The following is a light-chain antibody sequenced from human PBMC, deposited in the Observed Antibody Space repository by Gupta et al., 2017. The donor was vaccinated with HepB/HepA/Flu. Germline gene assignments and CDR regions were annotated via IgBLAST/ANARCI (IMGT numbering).Light chain of an antibody. J-gene: IGKJ4*01. CDR1: QGISAC. CDR3: QQADSFPFT. Sequence: DIQMTSPPFSVLDPVGDRVTITCRASQGISACLAWYQQKPGRAPKLLIYAASDLQSGVPSRFSGSGSGTTFTLTISNLQPEDFAIYYCQQADSFPFTFGGGTKVEIK. CDR2: AAS. V-gene: IGKV1-12*01.